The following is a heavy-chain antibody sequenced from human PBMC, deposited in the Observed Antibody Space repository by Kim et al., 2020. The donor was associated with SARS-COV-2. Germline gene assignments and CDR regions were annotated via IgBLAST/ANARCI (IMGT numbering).Heavy chain of an antibody. CDR3: ANARWLIY. J-gene: IGHJ4*02. CDR2: TNADGSDT. CDR1: GFTFSSHW. V-gene: IGHV3-74*01. D-gene: IGHD6-19*01. Sequence: GGSLRLSCTASGFTFSSHWMHWVRQAPGKGLVWVSCTNADGSDTAYADSVKGRFTISRDNAKSTLYLQMNSLRAEDTAVYYCANARWLIYWGQGTLVTVSS.